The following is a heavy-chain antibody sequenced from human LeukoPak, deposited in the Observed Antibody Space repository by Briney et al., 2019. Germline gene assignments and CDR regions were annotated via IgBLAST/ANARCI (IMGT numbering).Heavy chain of an antibody. V-gene: IGHV3-23*01. J-gene: IGHJ6*02. CDR2: ISGGGGST. Sequence: GGSLRLSCAASGFTFSGYAMSWVRQAPGKGLEWVSAISGGGGSTYYADSVKGRFTISRDNSKNTLYLQMNSLRAEDTAVYYCAKEESPYYDFWSGYWDYYYYYGMDVWGQGTTVTVSS. CDR1: GFTFSGYA. D-gene: IGHD3-3*01. CDR3: AKEESPYYDFWSGYWDYYYYYGMDV.